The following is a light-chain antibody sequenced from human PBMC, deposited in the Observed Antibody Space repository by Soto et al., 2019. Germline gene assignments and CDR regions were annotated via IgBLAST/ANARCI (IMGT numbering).Light chain of an antibody. V-gene: IGKV3-20*01. CDR3: QQYGSSST. CDR2: GAS. Sequence: IVSTQSPGTLSLSPGERATLSCRASQTISSSSLAWYQQKGGQAPRLLIYGASSRAAGIPGRFSGSGSGTVFTLTISRLEPDYFAVYYCQQYGSSSTFGQGTRLEIK. CDR1: QTISSSS. J-gene: IGKJ5*01.